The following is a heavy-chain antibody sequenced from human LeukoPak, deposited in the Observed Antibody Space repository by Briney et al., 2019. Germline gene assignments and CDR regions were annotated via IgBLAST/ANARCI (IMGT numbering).Heavy chain of an antibody. CDR2: IYGSGEGQT. CDR1: GFTFRAYT. Sequence: PGGSLRLSCAASGFTFRAYTMNWVRQAPGKGRGWVSGIYGSGEGQTFYADSVRGRFTISRDDSRNLVFLHMDNLRVEDTALYYCAKDVKSDGVWDIDHWGQGTLVTVSS. J-gene: IGHJ4*02. V-gene: IGHV3-23*01. CDR3: AKDVKSDGVWDIDH. D-gene: IGHD3-16*01.